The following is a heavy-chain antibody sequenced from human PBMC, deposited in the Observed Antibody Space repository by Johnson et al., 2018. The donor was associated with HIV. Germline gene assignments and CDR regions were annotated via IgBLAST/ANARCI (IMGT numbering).Heavy chain of an antibody. V-gene: IGHV3-13*01. CDR1: GCTFSRSD. CDR3: ARASDSYCSADCYGDGFQI. J-gene: IGHJ3*02. CDR2: IGTAGDT. D-gene: IGHD2-21*02. Sequence: EVQLVESGGGLVQPGGSLRLSCAASGCTFSRSDMHWVRQGRGNGLEWVSGIGTAGDTYYPGSVKGRFTISRENAKNSLYLQMNSLRAGDTAVYYCARASDSYCSADCYGDGFQISDQGTKVIVSS.